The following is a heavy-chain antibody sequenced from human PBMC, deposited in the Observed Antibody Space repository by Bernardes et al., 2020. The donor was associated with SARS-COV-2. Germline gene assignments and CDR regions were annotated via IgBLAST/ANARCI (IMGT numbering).Heavy chain of an antibody. Sequence: SETLSLTCTVSGGSISNYHWSWVRQPPGKGLDLIGYIYYSGSTNYNPSLKSRVTISLDTSKNQFSLKLSSVTAADTAVYYCARDSLVGYFDYWGQGTLVT. CDR1: GGSISNYH. D-gene: IGHD3-16*02. CDR3: ARDSLVGYFDY. CDR2: IYYSGST. V-gene: IGHV4-59*01. J-gene: IGHJ4*02.